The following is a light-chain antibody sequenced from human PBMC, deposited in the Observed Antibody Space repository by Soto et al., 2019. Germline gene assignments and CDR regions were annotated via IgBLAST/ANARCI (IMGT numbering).Light chain of an antibody. CDR3: QSYDSSLSAYV. V-gene: IGLV1-40*01. Sequence: QPVLTQPPSVSGAPGQRVTISCTGGRSNIGARFDVHWYQQLPGTAPRLLIYANTNRPSGVPQRFSGSKSGTSASLAITGLQAEDEADYYCQSYDSSLSAYVFGTGTKVTVL. J-gene: IGLJ1*01. CDR1: RSNIGARFD. CDR2: ANT.